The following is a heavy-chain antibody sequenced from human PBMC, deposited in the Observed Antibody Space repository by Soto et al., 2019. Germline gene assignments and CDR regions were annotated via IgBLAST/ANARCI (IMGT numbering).Heavy chain of an antibody. CDR3: AKSYCSGGSCYSQTDFDY. J-gene: IGHJ4*02. V-gene: IGHV3-30*18. CDR2: ISYDGSNK. D-gene: IGHD2-15*01. CDR1: GFTFSSYS. Sequence: VQLVESGGGLVQPGGSLRLSCAASGFTFSSYSMNWVRQAPGKGLEWVAVISYDGSNKYYADSVKGRFTISRDNSKNTLYLQMNSLRAEDTAVYYCAKSYCSGGSCYSQTDFDYWGQGTLVTVSS.